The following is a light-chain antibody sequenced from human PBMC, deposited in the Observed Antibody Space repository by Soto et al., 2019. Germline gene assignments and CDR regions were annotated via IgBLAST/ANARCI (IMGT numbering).Light chain of an antibody. J-gene: IGLJ2*01. CDR1: GPNIGTFY. CDR3: TSLDDNLSAVV. CDR2: SDN. Sequence: QSVLTQPPSASATPGQGVTISCSGSGPNIGTFYVSWYQHLPGTAPKLLIYSDNQRPSGVPDRFSGSKSGTSASLAISGLRSEDEADYYCTSLDDNLSAVVFGGGTKLTVL. V-gene: IGLV1-47*02.